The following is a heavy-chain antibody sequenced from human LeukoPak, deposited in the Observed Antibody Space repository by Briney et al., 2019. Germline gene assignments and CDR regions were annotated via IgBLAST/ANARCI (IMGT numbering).Heavy chain of an antibody. CDR1: GGSFSGSY. J-gene: IGHJ1*01. CDR3: ARGPPGTPYFQL. Sequence: SETPSLTCAVYGGSFSGSYWSWIRQPPGKGLEWIGEINHVGSTNYKPSLKSRVTISLDTSKIQFSLKLSSLTAADTAVYYCARGPPGTPYFQLWGQGTLVTVSS. CDR2: INHVGST. V-gene: IGHV4-34*01. D-gene: IGHD1-14*01.